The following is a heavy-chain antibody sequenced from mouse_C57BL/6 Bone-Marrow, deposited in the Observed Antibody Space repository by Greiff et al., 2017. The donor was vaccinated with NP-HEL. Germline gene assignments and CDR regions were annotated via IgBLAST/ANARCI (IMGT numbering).Heavy chain of an antibody. CDR1: GFTFSSYG. J-gene: IGHJ3*01. V-gene: IGHV5-6*01. CDR2: ISSGGSYT. Sequence: EVQLVESGGDLVKPGGSLKLSCAASGFTFSSYGMSWVRQTPDKRLEWVATISSGGSYTYYPDSVKGRFTISRDNAKNTLYLQMSRLKSEDTAMYYCAKDWDMAYWGQGTLVTVSA. CDR3: AKDWDMAY. D-gene: IGHD4-1*01.